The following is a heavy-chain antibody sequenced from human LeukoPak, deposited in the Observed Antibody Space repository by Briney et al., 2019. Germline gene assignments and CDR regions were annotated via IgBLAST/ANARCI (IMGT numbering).Heavy chain of an antibody. Sequence: GGSLRLSCAASGFTFSSYGMHWVRQAPGKGLEWVAFIRYDGSNKYYADSVKGRFTISRDNSKNTLYLQMNSLRAEDTAVYYCANGHYYDSSGYYLRDYWGQGTPVTVSS. V-gene: IGHV3-30*02. J-gene: IGHJ4*02. CDR3: ANGHYYDSSGYYLRDY. CDR1: GFTFSSYG. CDR2: IRYDGSNK. D-gene: IGHD3-22*01.